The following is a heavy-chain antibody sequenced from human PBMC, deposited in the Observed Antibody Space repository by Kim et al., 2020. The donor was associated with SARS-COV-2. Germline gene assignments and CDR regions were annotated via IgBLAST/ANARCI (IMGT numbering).Heavy chain of an antibody. V-gene: IGHV4-59*08. CDR3: ARQRDDFWSGYPTNWFDP. D-gene: IGHD3-3*01. J-gene: IGHJ5*02. Sequence: KSRVTISVDTSKNQFSLKLSSVTAADTAVYYCARQRDDFWSGYPTNWFDPWGQGTLVTVSS.